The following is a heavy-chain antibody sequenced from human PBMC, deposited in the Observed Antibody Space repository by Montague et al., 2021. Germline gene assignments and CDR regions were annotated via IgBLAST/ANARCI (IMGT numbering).Heavy chain of an antibody. CDR1: GDSVSSEEVR. D-gene: IGHD5-24*01. J-gene: IGHJ5*02. CDR3: ARGWQKRFDP. CDR2: SCHRFERYN. Sequence: CAISGDSVSSEEVRRNWNEHTPERHPDRLGGSCHRFERYNEYAISVKSRITVNPDTSKNQFSLLLNSVTPEDTAVYYCARGWQKRFDPWGQGTLVTVSS. V-gene: IGHV6-1*01.